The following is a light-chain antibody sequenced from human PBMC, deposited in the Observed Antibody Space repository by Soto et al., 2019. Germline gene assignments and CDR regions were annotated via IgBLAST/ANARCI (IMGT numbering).Light chain of an antibody. CDR1: QGIGVF. CDR3: QKYNSAPIS. V-gene: IGKV1-27*01. J-gene: IGKJ4*01. Sequence: DIQMTQSPSSLSASFGDRVTITCRASQGIGVFLAWFQQKPGNAPKLLIYAASTLQSGVPSRFSGSGSGTDFTLTISGLQPEDVATYYCQKYNSAPISCGGGTKVEIK. CDR2: AAS.